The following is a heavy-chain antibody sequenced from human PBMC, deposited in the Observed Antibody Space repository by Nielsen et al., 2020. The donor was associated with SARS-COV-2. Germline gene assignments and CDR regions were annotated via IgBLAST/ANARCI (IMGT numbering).Heavy chain of an antibody. CDR1: GGTFSSYA. Sequence: SVKVSCKASGGTFSSYAISWVRQAPGQGLEWMGRIIPILGIANYAQKFQGRVTITRDTSASTAYMELSSLRSEDTAVYYCARIRTWIQLWTTGYWGQGTLVTVSS. J-gene: IGHJ4*02. CDR3: ARIRTWIQLWTTGY. V-gene: IGHV1-69*04. CDR2: IIPILGIA. D-gene: IGHD5-18*01.